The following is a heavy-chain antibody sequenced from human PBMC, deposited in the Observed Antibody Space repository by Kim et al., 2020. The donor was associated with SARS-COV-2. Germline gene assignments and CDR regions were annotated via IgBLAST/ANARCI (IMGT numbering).Heavy chain of an antibody. Sequence: GGSLRLSCAASRFTFNLYAMSWVRQIPGKGLEWVSTISASGSSSHYADSVKGRFTVARDNSKNLLYLQMDDLRVEDTATSFCARDFGSDGYNGGDYWGRGARVIVSS. D-gene: IGHD5-18*01. CDR2: ISASGSSS. V-gene: IGHV3-23*01. CDR3: ARDFGSDGYNGGDY. CDR1: RFTFNLYA. J-gene: IGHJ4*02.